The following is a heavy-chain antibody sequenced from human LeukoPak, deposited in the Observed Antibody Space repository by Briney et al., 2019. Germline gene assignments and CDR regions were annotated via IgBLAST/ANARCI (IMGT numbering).Heavy chain of an antibody. CDR3: ARDPPRAVAATLFDY. CDR1: GYTFTVYY. V-gene: IGHV1-2*02. J-gene: IGHJ4*02. Sequence: ASVKVSCKASGYTFTVYYMHWVRQAPGQGLEWMGWINPNSGGTNYAQKFQGRVTMTRDTSISTAYMELSRLRSDDTAVYYCARDPPRAVAATLFDYWGQGTLVTVSS. D-gene: IGHD2-15*01. CDR2: INPNSGGT.